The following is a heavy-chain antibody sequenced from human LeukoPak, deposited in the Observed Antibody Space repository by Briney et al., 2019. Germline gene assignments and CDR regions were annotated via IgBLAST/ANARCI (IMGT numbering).Heavy chain of an antibody. CDR3: ARGPSNYDFWSGYYANWFDP. J-gene: IGHJ5*02. Sequence: SETLSLTCTVSGGSISSYYWSWIRQPPGKGLEWIGEINHSGSTNYNPSLKSRVTISVDTSKNQFSLKLSSVTAADTAVYYCARGPSNYDFWSGYYANWFDPWGQGTLVTVSS. V-gene: IGHV4-34*01. CDR1: GGSISSYY. D-gene: IGHD3-3*01. CDR2: INHSGST.